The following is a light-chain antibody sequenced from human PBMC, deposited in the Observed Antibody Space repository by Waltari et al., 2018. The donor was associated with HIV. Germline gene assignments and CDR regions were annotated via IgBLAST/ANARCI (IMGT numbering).Light chain of an antibody. Sequence: QSALTQPASVSGSPGQSITISCTGTSSDVGGYNIVSWYQQHAGEAPKVMIYEVSKRPSGVSNRFSGSKSGNTASLTISGLQAEDEADYYCSSYAANNTFVIFGGGTKLTVL. CDR2: EVS. J-gene: IGLJ2*01. CDR3: SSYAANNTFVI. V-gene: IGLV2-23*02. CDR1: SSDVGGYNI.